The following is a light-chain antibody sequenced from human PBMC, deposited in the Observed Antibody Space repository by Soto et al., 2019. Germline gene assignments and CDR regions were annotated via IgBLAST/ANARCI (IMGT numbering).Light chain of an antibody. Sequence: EIVMTQSPATLSVSPGERATLSCRASQSVSSNLAWYQQKPGQAPRLLIYDVSNRATGIPARFSGSGSGTDFTLTISRLEPEDFAVYYCQQYGSSPLTFGQGTKVDIK. CDR1: QSVSSN. CDR3: QQYGSSPLT. V-gene: IGKV3-20*01. J-gene: IGKJ1*01. CDR2: DVS.